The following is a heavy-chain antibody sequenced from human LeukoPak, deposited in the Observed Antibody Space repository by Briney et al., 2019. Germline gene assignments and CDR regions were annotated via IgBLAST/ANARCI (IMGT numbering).Heavy chain of an antibody. D-gene: IGHD3-10*01. CDR1: GFTFSSYG. V-gene: IGHV3-33*01. CDR2: IWYDGSNK. J-gene: IGHJ6*02. CDR3: ARENNFGSGMDV. Sequence: PGGSLRLSCAASGFTFSSYGMHWVRQAPGKGLEWVAVIWYDGSNKYYADSVKGRFTISRDNSKNTLYLQMNSLSAEDTAIYYCARENNFGSGMDVWGQGTTVTVSS.